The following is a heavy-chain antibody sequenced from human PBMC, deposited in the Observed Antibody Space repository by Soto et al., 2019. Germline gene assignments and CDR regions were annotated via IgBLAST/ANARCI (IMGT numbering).Heavy chain of an antibody. CDR2: INSDGSST. CDR3: ARRRYDYYYYGMDV. J-gene: IGHJ6*02. D-gene: IGHD1-1*01. CDR1: GFTFSSYW. V-gene: IGHV3-74*01. Sequence: SLRLSCAASGFTFSSYWMHWVRQAPGKGLVWVSRINSDGSSTSYADSVKGRFTISRDNGKNTLYLQMNSLRAEDTAVYYCARRRYDYYYYGMDVWGQGTTVTVS.